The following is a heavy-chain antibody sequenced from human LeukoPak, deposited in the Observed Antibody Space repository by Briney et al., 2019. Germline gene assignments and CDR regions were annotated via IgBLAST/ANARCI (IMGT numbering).Heavy chain of an antibody. V-gene: IGHV3-53*01. J-gene: IGHJ4*02. CDR1: GXTVSSNY. Sequence: QAGGSLRLSCAASGXTVSSNYMTWVRQAPGKGQEWVSVIYSGGSTYYADSVRGRFTISRDNSKNTLYLQMNSLRAEDTAVYYCARDTGLYYFDCWGQGTLVTVSS. CDR3: ARDTGLYYFDC. CDR2: IYSGGST. D-gene: IGHD3-10*01.